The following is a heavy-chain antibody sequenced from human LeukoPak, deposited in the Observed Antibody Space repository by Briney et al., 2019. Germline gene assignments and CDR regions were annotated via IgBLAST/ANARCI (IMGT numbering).Heavy chain of an antibody. D-gene: IGHD4-17*01. J-gene: IGHJ3*02. CDR2: IYSGGST. CDR3: ARHLSGDDI. Sequence: GGSLRLSCTASGFTFSTYAMNWVRQAPGKGLEWVSIIYSGGSTYYADSVKGRFTISRDNSKNTLYLQMNSLRAEDTAVYYCARHLSGDDIWGQGTMVTVSS. V-gene: IGHV3-66*04. CDR1: GFTFSTYA.